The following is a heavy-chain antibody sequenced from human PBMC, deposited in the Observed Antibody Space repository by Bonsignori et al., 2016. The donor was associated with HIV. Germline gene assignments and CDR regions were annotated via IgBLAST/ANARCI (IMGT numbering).Heavy chain of an antibody. D-gene: IGHD3-3*01. Sequence: QVQLVESGGGVVQPGGSLRLSCAASGFIFSNYAMHWVRQAPGKGLEWVAVISYDASNKYNADSLKGRFTISRDNSKNTLYLQMNSLRGEDTAVYYCARDLDYDFWRGRYYFDYWGQGTLVTVSS. CDR2: ISYDASNK. J-gene: IGHJ4*02. CDR3: ARDLDYDFWRGRYYFDY. CDR1: GFIFSNYA. V-gene: IGHV3-30-3*01.